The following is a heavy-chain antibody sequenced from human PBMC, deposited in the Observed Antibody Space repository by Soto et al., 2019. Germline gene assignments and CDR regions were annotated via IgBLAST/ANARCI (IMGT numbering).Heavy chain of an antibody. CDR3: ARAQLVGYYFDY. J-gene: IGHJ4*02. CDR2: IYFRGTT. Sequence: SETLSLTCTVSGGSISSGDYYWSWIRQPPGKGLEWIGYIYFRGTTYYNPSLKSRVTISVDTSKDQFSLKLSSVTAADTAVYYCARAQLVGYYFDYWGQGILVTVSS. V-gene: IGHV4-30-4*01. D-gene: IGHD2-2*01. CDR1: GGSISSGDYY.